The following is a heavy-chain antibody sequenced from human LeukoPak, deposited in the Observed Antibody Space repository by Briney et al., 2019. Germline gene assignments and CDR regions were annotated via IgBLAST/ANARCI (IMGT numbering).Heavy chain of an antibody. J-gene: IGHJ4*02. CDR3: ARDLSGIAGYTYGRGIDY. CDR1: GFTFDDYA. D-gene: IGHD5-18*01. CDR2: ISWDGGST. Sequence: GGSLRLSCAASGFTFDDYAMHWVRQAPGKGLEWVSLISWDGGSTYYADSVKGRFTISRDNAKTSLYLQMNSLRAEDTAVYYCARDLSGIAGYTYGRGIDYWGQGTLVTVSS. V-gene: IGHV3-43D*03.